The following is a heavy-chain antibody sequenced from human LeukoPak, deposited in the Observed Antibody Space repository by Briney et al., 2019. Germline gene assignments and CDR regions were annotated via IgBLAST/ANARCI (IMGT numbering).Heavy chain of an antibody. D-gene: IGHD1-26*01. J-gene: IGHJ3*02. CDR2: IYPGDSDT. CDR3: ARTSRYSGSAEDAFDI. Sequence: VESLPISCKGSGYSFTNYWITWVRQMPGKGLEWMGIIYPGDSDTRYSPSFQGQVTISADKSITTAYLQWSSLKASDTAMYYCARTSRYSGSAEDAFDIWGQGKMVTFSS. V-gene: IGHV5-51*01. CDR1: GYSFTNYW.